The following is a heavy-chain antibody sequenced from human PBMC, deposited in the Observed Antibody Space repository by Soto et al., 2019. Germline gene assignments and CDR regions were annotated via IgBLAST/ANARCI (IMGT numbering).Heavy chain of an antibody. V-gene: IGHV3-30*03. Sequence: PGGSLRLSCAASGFTFSNYGMHWVRQAPGKGLERVTVISSDGSNKYYADSVKGRFAISRDNSKNTLYLQMNSLRAEDTAVYCCARDRIAAAGYYFDYWGQGTLVTVSS. D-gene: IGHD6-13*01. CDR3: ARDRIAAAGYYFDY. CDR2: ISSDGSNK. J-gene: IGHJ4*02. CDR1: GFTFSNYG.